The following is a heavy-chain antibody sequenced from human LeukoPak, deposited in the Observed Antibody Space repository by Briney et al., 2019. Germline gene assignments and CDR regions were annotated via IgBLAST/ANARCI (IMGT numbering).Heavy chain of an antibody. V-gene: IGHV4-39*07. CDR3: ANWKFGVGTG. Sequence: SETLSLTCTVSGGSISSSSYYWGWIRQPPGKGLEWIGSIYYSGSTYYNPSLKSRVTISVDTSKNQFSLKLSSVTAADTAVYFWANWKFGVGTGWGQGTLVTVSS. J-gene: IGHJ4*02. CDR1: GGSISSSSYY. CDR2: IYYSGST. D-gene: IGHD3-3*01.